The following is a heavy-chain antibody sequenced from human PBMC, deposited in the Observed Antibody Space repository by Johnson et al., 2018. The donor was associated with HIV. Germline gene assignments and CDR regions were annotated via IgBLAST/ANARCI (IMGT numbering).Heavy chain of an antibody. J-gene: IGHJ3*02. CDR2: MSGGGGSA. CDR3: ARRCSSTSCRGTLFAFDI. D-gene: IGHD2-2*01. Sequence: VQLVESGGGFVQPGRSLRLSCAASGFTVSSYAMSWVRLNPGKGLEWVSSMSGGGGSAYYSDSVQGRFTISSDTSKNTVDLQMNSLRAEDTAVYYCARRCSSTSCRGTLFAFDIWGQGTMVTVSS. V-gene: IGHV3-23*04. CDR1: GFTVSSYA.